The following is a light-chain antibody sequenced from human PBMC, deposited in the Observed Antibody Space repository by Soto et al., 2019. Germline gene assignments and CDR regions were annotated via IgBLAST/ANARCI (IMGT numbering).Light chain of an antibody. CDR2: AAS. J-gene: IGKJ1*01. CDR3: QKYNSAPQP. V-gene: IGKV1-27*01. Sequence: DIQMTQSPSSLSTSVGDRVTITCRASQGISTYLAWYQQKPGKAPKLLIYAASTLQSGVPSRFSGSGSGTDFPLTISSLQPEDVATFYCQKYNSAPQPFGQGTKVEIK. CDR1: QGISTY.